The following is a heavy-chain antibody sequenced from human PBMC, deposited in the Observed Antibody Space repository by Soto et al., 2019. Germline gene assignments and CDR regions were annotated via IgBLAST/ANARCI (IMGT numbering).Heavy chain of an antibody. V-gene: IGHV3-23*01. CDR2: ISGSGGST. D-gene: IGHD2-2*01. J-gene: IGHJ4*02. Sequence: EVQLLESGGGLVQPGGSLRLSCAASGFTFSSYAMSWVRQAPGKGLEWVSAISGSGGSTYYADSVKGRFTISRDNSKNTLYLQMNSLRAKDTAVYYCAKDSRYCSSTSCPIDYWGQGTLVTVSS. CDR1: GFTFSSYA. CDR3: AKDSRYCSSTSCPIDY.